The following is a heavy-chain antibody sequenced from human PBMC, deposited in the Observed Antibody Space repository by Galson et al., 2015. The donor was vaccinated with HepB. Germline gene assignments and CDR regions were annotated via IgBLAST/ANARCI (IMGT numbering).Heavy chain of an antibody. J-gene: IGHJ6*02. CDR1: NGSFSGYY. D-gene: IGHD1-20*01. Sequence: SETLSLTCAVSNGSFSGYYWSWIRQPPGKGLEWIGEINHDANTNSILSLKSRITMSIDTSNNQFSLKLSSVTAADTAVYYCARGPRVSGRIIHYYSTMDVWGQGTPVTVSS. CDR2: INHDANT. CDR3: ARGPRVSGRIIHYYSTMDV. V-gene: IGHV4-34*01.